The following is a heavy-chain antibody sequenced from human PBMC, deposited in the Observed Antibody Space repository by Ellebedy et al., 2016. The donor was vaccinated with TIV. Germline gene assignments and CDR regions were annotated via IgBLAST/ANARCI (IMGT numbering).Heavy chain of an antibody. Sequence: GGSLRLSCAASGFSFRSYWMSWLRQAPGKGLEWVANINQGGTEQYYVDSVKGRFTISRDNAKNSLYLEMNSLRAEDTAVYYCATDGSYGDYLSPTHAFVMWGQGTLVTVSS. CDR1: GFSFRSYW. V-gene: IGHV3-7*01. CDR2: INQGGTEQ. D-gene: IGHD4-17*01. J-gene: IGHJ3*02. CDR3: ATDGSYGDYLSPTHAFVM.